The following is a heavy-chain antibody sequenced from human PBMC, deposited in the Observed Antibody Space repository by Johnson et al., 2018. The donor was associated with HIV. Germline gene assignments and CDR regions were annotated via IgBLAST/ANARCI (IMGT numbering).Heavy chain of an antibody. CDR1: GFTFDDYG. CDR3: ASGDELGDDAFDI. CDR2: INWTGGST. J-gene: IGHJ3*02. Sequence: MQLVESGGGVVRPGGSLRLSCAASGFTFDDYGMSWVRQAPGKGLEWVSGINWTGGSTGYAASVKGRFTISSDNAKNSLYLQMNSLRAEDTALYYCASGDELGDDAFDIWGQGTMVTVSS. D-gene: IGHD7-27*01. V-gene: IGHV3-20*04.